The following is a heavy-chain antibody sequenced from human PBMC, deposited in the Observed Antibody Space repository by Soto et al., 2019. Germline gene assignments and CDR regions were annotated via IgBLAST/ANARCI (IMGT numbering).Heavy chain of an antibody. CDR2: FYTSGTT. CDR3: ERDPWNVAVAGTFDY. J-gene: IGHJ4*02. D-gene: IGHD6-19*01. V-gene: IGHV4-4*07. CDR1: GGSISSYY. Sequence: PSETLSLTCTVSGGSISSYYWSWIRQPAGKGLEWIGRFYTSGTTNYNPSLKSRVTMSVDTSKNHFSLKLSSVTAADTAVYYCERDPWNVAVAGTFDYWGPRTLVTVYS.